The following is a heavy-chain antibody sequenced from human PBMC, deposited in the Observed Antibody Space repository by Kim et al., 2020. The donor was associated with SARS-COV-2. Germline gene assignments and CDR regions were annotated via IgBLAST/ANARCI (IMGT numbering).Heavy chain of an antibody. D-gene: IGHD3-22*01. J-gene: IGHJ4*02. Sequence: SVKGRFTISRDNAKNSLYLQMNSLRAEDTAVYYCAEDKRYYYDSSGHFDYWGQGTLVTVSS. CDR3: AEDKRYYYDSSGHFDY. V-gene: IGHV3-11*01.